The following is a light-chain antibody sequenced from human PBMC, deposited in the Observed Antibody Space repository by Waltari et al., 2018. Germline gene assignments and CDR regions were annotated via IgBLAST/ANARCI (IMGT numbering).Light chain of an antibody. CDR1: KRVSRS. CDR2: GAS. Sequence: EIVLTRSQGTLPLFPGERAPLSRRTSKRVSRSLAWYQQKPGQAPRLLIYGASTRATGIPDRFSGSGSGTDFSLTISRLEPEDFAVYYCQKYDSSPATFGQGTKVEIK. J-gene: IGKJ1*01. CDR3: QKYDSSPAT. V-gene: IGKV3-20*01.